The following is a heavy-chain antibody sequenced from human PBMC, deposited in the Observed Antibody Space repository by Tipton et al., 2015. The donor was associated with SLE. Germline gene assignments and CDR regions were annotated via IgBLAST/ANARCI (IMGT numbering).Heavy chain of an antibody. CDR3: AREVVVPAALAHYYYYGMDV. D-gene: IGHD2-2*01. CDR1: GFTFSSYE. CDR2: ISSSGSTI. Sequence: SLRLSCAASGFTFSSYEMNWVRQAPGKGLEWVSYISSSGSTIYYADSVKGRFTISRDNAKNSLYLQMNSLRAEDTAVYYCAREVVVPAALAHYYYYGMDVWGQGPRSPSP. V-gene: IGHV3-48*03. J-gene: IGHJ6*02.